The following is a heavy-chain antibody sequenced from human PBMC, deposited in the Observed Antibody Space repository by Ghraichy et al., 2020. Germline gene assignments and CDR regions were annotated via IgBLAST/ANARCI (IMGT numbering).Heavy chain of an antibody. CDR3: QYHADMATTTGY. Sequence: SETLSLTCTVSGGSISSSSYYWGWIRQPPGKGLEWIGSIYYSGSTYYNPSLKSRVTISIDTSKNQFSLKLTSVTAADTAVYYCQYHADMATTTGYWGQGTLVTVSS. CDR2: IYYSGST. D-gene: IGHD5-24*01. J-gene: IGHJ4*02. V-gene: IGHV4-39*01. CDR1: GGSISSSSYY.